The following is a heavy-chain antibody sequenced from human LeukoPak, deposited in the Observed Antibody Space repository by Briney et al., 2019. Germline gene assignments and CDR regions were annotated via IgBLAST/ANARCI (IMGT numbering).Heavy chain of an antibody. D-gene: IGHD2-21*02. CDR2: IYSGGST. Sequence: GGSLRLSCAASGFTVSSNYMTWVRQTPGKGLEWVSVIYSGGSTYYADSVKGRFTISRDNSKNTLYLQMNSLRAEDTAVYYCAGEEVTTGAFDIWGQGTMVTVSS. V-gene: IGHV3-66*01. CDR3: AGEEVTTGAFDI. CDR1: GFTVSSNY. J-gene: IGHJ3*02.